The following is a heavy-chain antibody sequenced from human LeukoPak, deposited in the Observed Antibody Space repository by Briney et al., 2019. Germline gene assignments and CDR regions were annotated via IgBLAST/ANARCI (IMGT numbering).Heavy chain of an antibody. J-gene: IGHJ4*02. CDR2: IHYRGST. Sequence: SETLSLICTVSGGPISPYYWSWIREPPGKGREWIGYIHYRGSTNYNPSLKSRVTISVDTSKNQFSLRVSSVTAADTAVYYCARQGRYMAAAGTPNFDYWGQGTLVTVSS. CDR3: ARQGRYMAAAGTPNFDY. D-gene: IGHD6-13*01. V-gene: IGHV4-59*08. CDR1: GGPISPYY.